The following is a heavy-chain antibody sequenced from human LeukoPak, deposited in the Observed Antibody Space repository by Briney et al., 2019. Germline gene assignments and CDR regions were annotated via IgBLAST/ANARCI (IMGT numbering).Heavy chain of an antibody. CDR2: IIPIFGTA. CDR3: ARAGSDYYYYYMDV. Sequence: SVKVSCKASGYTFTGYYMHWVRQAPGQGLEWMGRIIPIFGTANYAQKFQGRVTITTDESTSTAYMELSSLRSEDTAVYYCARAGSDYYYYYMDVWGKGTTVTVSS. J-gene: IGHJ6*03. CDR1: GYTFTGYY. D-gene: IGHD3-10*01. V-gene: IGHV1-69*05.